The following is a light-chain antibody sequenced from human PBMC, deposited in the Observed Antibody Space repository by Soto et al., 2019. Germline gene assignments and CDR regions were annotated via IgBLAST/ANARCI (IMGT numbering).Light chain of an antibody. CDR2: DAS. CDR3: QQRNQWPPVT. CDR1: PSVSNS. Sequence: ESVLTQSPATLSLSPGERATLSCRASPSVSNSLAWYQHQPGQAPRLLIYDASNRATGVPTRFSGSGSGTDVTLTISSLEPEDFAVYYCQQRNQWPPVTFGGGTRVEIK. J-gene: IGKJ4*01. V-gene: IGKV3-11*01.